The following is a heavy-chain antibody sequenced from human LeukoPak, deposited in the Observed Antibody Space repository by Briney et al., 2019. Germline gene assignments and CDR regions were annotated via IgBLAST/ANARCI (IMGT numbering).Heavy chain of an antibody. CDR2: IYYSGST. D-gene: IGHD6-13*01. CDR1: GGSLSSGGYS. V-gene: IGHV4-30-2*03. Sequence: SETLSLICAVSGGSLSSGGYSWSWIRQPPGKGLEWIGYIYYSGSTYYNPSLKSRVTISVDTSTNQFSLKLSSVTAAATAVYYCARHGHIAAPGKGWFDPWGQGTLVTVSS. J-gene: IGHJ5*02. CDR3: ARHGHIAAPGKGWFDP.